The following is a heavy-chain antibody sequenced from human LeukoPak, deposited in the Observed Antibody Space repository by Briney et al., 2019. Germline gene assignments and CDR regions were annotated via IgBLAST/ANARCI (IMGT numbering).Heavy chain of an antibody. D-gene: IGHD2-15*01. CDR2: INPNSGGT. CDR3: ASSGYCSGGSCYSGSRY. CDR1: GYTFTGYY. V-gene: IGHV1-2*02. Sequence: GASVKVSCKASGYTFTGYYMHRVRQAPGQGLEWMGWINPNSGGTNYAQKFQGRVTITADKSTSTAYMELSSLRSEDTAVYYCASSGYCSGGSCYSGSRYWGQGTLVTVSS. J-gene: IGHJ4*02.